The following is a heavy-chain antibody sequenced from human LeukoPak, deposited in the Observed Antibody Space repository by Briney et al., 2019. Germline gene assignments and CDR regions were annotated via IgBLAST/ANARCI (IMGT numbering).Heavy chain of an antibody. J-gene: IGHJ6*03. Sequence: SETLSLTCTVSGGSMNNYYWTWIRQPPGKGLEWVGHIHYSGSTNYNPSLKSRVTISGDTSKNQFSLKLSSVTAADTAVYYCARERYMDVWGKGTTVTVSS. CDR1: GGSMNNYY. CDR3: ARERYMDV. CDR2: IHYSGST. V-gene: IGHV4-59*01.